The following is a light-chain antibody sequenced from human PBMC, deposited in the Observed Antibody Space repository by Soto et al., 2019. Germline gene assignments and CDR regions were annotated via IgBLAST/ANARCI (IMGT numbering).Light chain of an antibody. J-gene: IGLJ3*02. Sequence: ALIQPAPVSGSPGQSITISCPGSNSDVGSYNLVSCYQQHPGQAPKLMIYEGSKRPSGVSNRLSGSKSGNTASLTISGLQAEDEADYYCCSYAGSSVWVFGGGTKVTAL. CDR1: NSDVGSYNL. CDR3: CSYAGSSVWV. V-gene: IGLV2-23*01. CDR2: EGS.